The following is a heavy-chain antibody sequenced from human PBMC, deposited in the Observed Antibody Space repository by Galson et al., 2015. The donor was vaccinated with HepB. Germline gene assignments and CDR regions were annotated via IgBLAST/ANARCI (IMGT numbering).Heavy chain of an antibody. J-gene: IGHJ6*02. Sequence: SLRLSCAASGFTFTSYAINWVRQAPGKGLEWVSAISGSGGTTYYADSVKGRLATSRDNSKNTLYLQMNSLRADDTAVYYCARDGRGMRSGRHPLYDMDVWGQGTTVTVPS. CDR2: ISGSGGTT. CDR1: GFTFTSYA. D-gene: IGHD3-3*01. CDR3: ARDGRGMRSGRHPLYDMDV. V-gene: IGHV3-23*01.